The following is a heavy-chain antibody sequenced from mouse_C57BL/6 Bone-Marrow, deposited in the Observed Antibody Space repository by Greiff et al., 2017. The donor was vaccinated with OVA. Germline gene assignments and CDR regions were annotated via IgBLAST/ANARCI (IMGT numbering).Heavy chain of an antibody. CDR3: VRHGTTVVATDWYFDV. D-gene: IGHD1-1*01. J-gene: IGHJ1*03. CDR2: IRSKSNNYAT. V-gene: IGHV10-1*01. CDR1: GFSFNTYA. Sequence: EVQGVESGGGLVQPKGSLKLSCAASGFSFNTYAMNWVRQAPGKGLEWVARIRSKSNNYATYYADSVKDRFTISRDDSESMLYLQMNNLKTEDTAMYYGVRHGTTVVATDWYFDVWGTGTTVTVSS.